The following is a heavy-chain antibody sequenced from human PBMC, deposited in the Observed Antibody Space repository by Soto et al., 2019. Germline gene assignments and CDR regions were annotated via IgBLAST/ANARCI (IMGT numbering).Heavy chain of an antibody. J-gene: IGHJ6*02. CDR2: IYYSGST. CDR1: GGSIRSYY. CDR3: VSLTYYYGSRPMDV. V-gene: IGHV4-59*12. Sequence: SETLSLTCTVSGGSIRSYYWSWIRQPPGKGLEWIGYIYYSGSTNYNPSLKSRVTISVDTSKNQFSLKLSSVTAADTAVYYCVSLTYYYGSRPMDVWGQGTTVTVSS. D-gene: IGHD3-10*01.